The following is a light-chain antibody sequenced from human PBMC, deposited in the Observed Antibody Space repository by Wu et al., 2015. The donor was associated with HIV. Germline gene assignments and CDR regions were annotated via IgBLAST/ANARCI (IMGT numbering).Light chain of an antibody. Sequence: IQLTQSPSSLSASIGDRVNITCRASQDIFTYLAWYRQTPGKAPRVLIYDASTLQSGVSSRFSGSGSGADFTLTISGLQREDFAVYFCQQLNSFPLTFGQGSRLEI. CDR2: DAS. J-gene: IGKJ5*01. CDR3: QQLNSFPLT. CDR1: QDIFTY. V-gene: IGKV1-13*02.